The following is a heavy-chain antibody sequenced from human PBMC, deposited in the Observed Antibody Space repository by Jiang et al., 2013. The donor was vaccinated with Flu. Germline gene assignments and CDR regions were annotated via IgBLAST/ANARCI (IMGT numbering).Heavy chain of an antibody. CDR3: VREYDAFDM. V-gene: IGHV3-48*01. CDR2: ISSRSNTK. J-gene: IGHJ3*02. Sequence: CVASGFTFRSYAMNWVRQAPGKGLEWISYISSRSNTKYYTDFVKGRFTISRDNEKKSLYLQMNSLRAEDTAVYYCVREYDAFDMWGQGTVVTVSS. CDR1: GFTFRSYA.